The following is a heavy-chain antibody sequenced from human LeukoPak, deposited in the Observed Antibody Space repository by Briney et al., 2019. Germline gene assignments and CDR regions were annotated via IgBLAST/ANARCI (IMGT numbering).Heavy chain of an antibody. CDR1: GNTFTDYY. CDR2: NNANSGGA. J-gene: IGHJ3*02. V-gene: IGHV1-2*02. Sequence: ASVKVSFKASGNTFTDYYIHWVRQAPGQGFEWMGWNNANSGGANYAQKFQGRVTMTRDTSISTAYMELSRLRSDDTAVYYCASLDAVDIWGQGTMVTVSS. CDR3: ASLDAVDI.